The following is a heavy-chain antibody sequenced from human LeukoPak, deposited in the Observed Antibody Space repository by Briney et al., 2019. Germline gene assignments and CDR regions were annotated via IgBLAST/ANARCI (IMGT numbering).Heavy chain of an antibody. CDR3: TTDTWYSAGH. CDR2: IKKDGSEK. D-gene: IGHD2-15*01. J-gene: IGHJ4*02. CDR1: GFIFSGSW. Sequence: GGSLRLSCTASGFIFSGSWMAWLRQAPGKGLEWVAIIKKDGSEKYYVDSMKGRFTISRDNAKNSLVLQMSSMRAEDTAIYYCTTDTWYSAGHWGQGTLVTVSS. V-gene: IGHV3-7*03.